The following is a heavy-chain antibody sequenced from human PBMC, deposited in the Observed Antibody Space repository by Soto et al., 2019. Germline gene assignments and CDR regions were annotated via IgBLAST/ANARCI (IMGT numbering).Heavy chain of an antibody. CDR3: TRDGNRGYAMDV. D-gene: IGHD1-1*01. CDR1: GFTFSDDN. V-gene: IGHV3-48*02. CDR2: ISNTSRTI. Sequence: EVQVVESGGGLIQPGGSLTLSCAGSGFTFSDDNMDWVRQAPGKGLEWFSDISNTSRTIFYADSVKGRFSISRDNARNSPFLPISSLRDEDTAVNFSTRDGNRGYAMDVWCQGNTVIVPS. J-gene: IGHJ6*02.